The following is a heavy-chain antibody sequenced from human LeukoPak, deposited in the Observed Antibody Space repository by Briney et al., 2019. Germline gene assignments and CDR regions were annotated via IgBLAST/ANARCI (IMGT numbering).Heavy chain of an antibody. V-gene: IGHV3-21*01. D-gene: IGHD2-15*01. Sequence: PGGSLRLSCAASGFTFSRYNMKWVRQAPGKGLEWVSSISRTSSYIYYADSVKGRFTISRDNAQNSLYLQMNSLRVEDTAVYYCARVLETDCSGGSCYSGLDHWGQGTLVTVSS. CDR1: GFTFSRYN. J-gene: IGHJ4*02. CDR2: ISRTSSYI. CDR3: ARVLETDCSGGSCYSGLDH.